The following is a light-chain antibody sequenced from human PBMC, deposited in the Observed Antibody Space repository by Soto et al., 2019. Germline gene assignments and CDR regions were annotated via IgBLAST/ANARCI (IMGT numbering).Light chain of an antibody. CDR2: GAS. Sequence: IVLTQSPGTPSLSPGERAPLSCRASQSIRSNYLAWYQQKPGQAHRFLIYGASSRATGIPDRFSGSGSGTDFTLTISRLEPEDFAVYYCQQRSSWPPTFGQGTRLEI. CDR1: QSIRSNY. V-gene: IGKV3D-20*02. J-gene: IGKJ5*01. CDR3: QQRSSWPPT.